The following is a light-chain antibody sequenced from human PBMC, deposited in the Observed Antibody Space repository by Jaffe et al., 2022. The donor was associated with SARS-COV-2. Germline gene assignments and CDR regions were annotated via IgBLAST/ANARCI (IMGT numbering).Light chain of an antibody. CDR2: NVN. J-gene: IGLJ2*01. CDR3: ISYTSSNTLAV. Sequence: QSPLTQPASVSGSPGQSITISCTGVTNDIGAYNFVSWYQQHPGKAPKLMIFNVNSRPSGVSDRFSASKSGTTASLTISGLQAEDEADYYCISYTSSNTLAVFGGGTKLTVL. V-gene: IGLV2-14*01. CDR1: TNDIGAYNF.